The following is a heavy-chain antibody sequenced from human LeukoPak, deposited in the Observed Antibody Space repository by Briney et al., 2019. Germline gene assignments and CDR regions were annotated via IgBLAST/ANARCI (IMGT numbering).Heavy chain of an antibody. CDR2: INHSGST. CDR1: GGSFSGYY. D-gene: IGHD5-24*01. J-gene: IGHJ5*02. CDR3: ARGYKATGFDP. V-gene: IGHV4-34*01. Sequence: SETLSLTCAVYGGSFSGYYWSWIRQPPGKGLEWIGEINHSGSTNYNPSLKSRVTISVDTSKNQFSLKLSSVTAADTAVYYCARGYKATGFDPRGQGTLVTVSS.